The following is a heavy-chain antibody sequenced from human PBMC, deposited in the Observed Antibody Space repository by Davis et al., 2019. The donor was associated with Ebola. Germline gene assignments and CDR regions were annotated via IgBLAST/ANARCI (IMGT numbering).Heavy chain of an antibody. J-gene: IGHJ3*02. Sequence: ASVKVSCKASGYTFTSYDINWVRQATGQGLEWMGWMNPNSGNTGYAQKFQGRVTMTRNTSISTAYMELSSLRSEDTAVYYCAKDPQADGVRGDAFDIWGQGTMVTVSS. CDR3: AKDPQADGVRGDAFDI. D-gene: IGHD3-10*01. V-gene: IGHV1-8*01. CDR1: GYTFTSYD. CDR2: MNPNSGNT.